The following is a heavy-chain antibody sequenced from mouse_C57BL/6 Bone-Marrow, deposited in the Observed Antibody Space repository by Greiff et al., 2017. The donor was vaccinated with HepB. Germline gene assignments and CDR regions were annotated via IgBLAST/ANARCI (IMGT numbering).Heavy chain of an antibody. V-gene: IGHV1-4*01. J-gene: IGHJ3*01. D-gene: IGHD2-1*01. Sequence: QVQLQQSGAELARPGASVKMSCKASGYTFTSYTMHWLKQRPGQGLEWIGYINPSSGYTKYNQKFKDKATLTADKSSSTAYMQLSSLTSEDSAVYYCASNYAWFAYWGQGTLVTVSA. CDR1: GYTFTSYT. CDR3: ASNYAWFAY. CDR2: INPSSGYT.